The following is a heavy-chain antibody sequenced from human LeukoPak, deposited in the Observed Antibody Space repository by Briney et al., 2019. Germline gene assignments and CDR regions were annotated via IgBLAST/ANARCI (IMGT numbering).Heavy chain of an antibody. J-gene: IGHJ4*02. CDR3: AKDPQRGYSYGYLDY. CDR1: GFTFSSYG. V-gene: IGHV3-30*02. Sequence: GGSLRLSCAASGFTFSSYGMHWVRQAPGKGLEWVAFIRYDGSNKYYADPVKGRFTISRDNSKNTLYLQMNSLRAEDTAVYYCAKDPQRGYSYGYLDYWGQGTLVTVSS. D-gene: IGHD5-18*01. CDR2: IRYDGSNK.